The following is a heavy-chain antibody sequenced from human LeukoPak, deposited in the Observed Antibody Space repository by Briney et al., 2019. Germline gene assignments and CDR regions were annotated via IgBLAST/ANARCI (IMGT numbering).Heavy chain of an antibody. CDR3: ARDAQRGFDYSNSLEY. CDR2: IWSDASNG. J-gene: IGHJ4*01. V-gene: IGHV3-33*01. Sequence: PGRSLRLSCAASGFIFSHYGMHWVRQAPGKGLEWVAVIWSDASNGFYAGSVKGRFTISRDNSQNTLFLQMNSLRAEDTAMYYCARDAQRGFDYSNSLEYWGHGTLVTVPS. CDR1: GFIFSHYG. D-gene: IGHD4-11*01.